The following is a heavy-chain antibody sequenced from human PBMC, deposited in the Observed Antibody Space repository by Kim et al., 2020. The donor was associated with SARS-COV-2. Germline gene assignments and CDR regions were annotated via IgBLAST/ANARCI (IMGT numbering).Heavy chain of an antibody. D-gene: IGHD3-16*02. CDR3: TRRRRKTNRGWFDP. V-gene: IGHV4-39*01. Sequence: NPSLKIRVPISVDTSKNQSSLRLSSVTAADTAVYYCTRRRRKTNRGWFDPWGQRTLVTVSS. J-gene: IGHJ5*02.